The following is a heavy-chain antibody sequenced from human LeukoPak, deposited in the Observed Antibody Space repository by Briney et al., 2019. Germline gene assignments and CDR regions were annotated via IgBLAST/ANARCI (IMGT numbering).Heavy chain of an antibody. Sequence: GGSLRLSCAASGFTVSSDYMSWVRQAPGKGLEWVSVIYSGGSTYYADSVKGRFTISRDNSKNTLYLQMNSLRAEDTAVYYCARRGYIYKYYYYGLDVWGQGTTVTVSS. CDR3: ARRGYIYKYYYYGLDV. CDR1: GFTVSSDY. D-gene: IGHD5-18*01. V-gene: IGHV3-53*01. J-gene: IGHJ6*02. CDR2: IYSGGST.